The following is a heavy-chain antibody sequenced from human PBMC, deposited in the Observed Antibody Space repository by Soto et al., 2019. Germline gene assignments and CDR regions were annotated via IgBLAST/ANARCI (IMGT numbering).Heavy chain of an antibody. CDR3: ATVVAAAGRLNWFDP. V-gene: IGHV3-23*01. Sequence: GSLRLSCAASGFTFSSYAMSWVRQAPGKGLEWVSAISGSGGSTYYADSVKGRFTISRDNSKNTLYLQMNSLRAEDTAVYYCATVVAAAGRLNWFDPWGQGTLVTVSS. CDR1: GFTFSSYA. D-gene: IGHD6-13*01. CDR2: ISGSGGST. J-gene: IGHJ5*02.